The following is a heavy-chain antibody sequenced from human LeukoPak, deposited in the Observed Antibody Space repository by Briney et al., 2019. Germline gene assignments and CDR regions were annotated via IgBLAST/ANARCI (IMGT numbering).Heavy chain of an antibody. CDR1: GFTFSNYW. Sequence: PGGSLRLSCAACGFTFSNYWMSWVRQAPGKGLEWVAHINQDGSEEHYMDSVKARFIISRDNAKNSLSLQMDSLRAEDTAVYYCVRDGGVSGYDLLDYWGQGTLVTVSS. J-gene: IGHJ4*02. CDR2: INQDGSEE. V-gene: IGHV3-7*01. CDR3: VRDGGVSGYDLLDY. D-gene: IGHD5-12*01.